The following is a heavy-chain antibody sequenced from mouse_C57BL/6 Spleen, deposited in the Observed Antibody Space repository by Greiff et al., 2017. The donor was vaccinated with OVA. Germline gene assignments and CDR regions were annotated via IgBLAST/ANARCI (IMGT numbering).Heavy chain of an antibody. CDR2: IDPSGSET. J-gene: IGHJ2*01. D-gene: IGHD1-1*01. CDR3: ARRDGSSFEY. Sequence: QVQLQQPGAELVRPGSSVKLSCKASGYTFTSYWMHWVKQTPIQGLEWIGDIDPSGSETHYNQKFKDKATLTVDKSSSTAYMQLSSLTSEDSAVYYCARRDGSSFEYWGQGTTLTVSS. CDR1: GYTFTSYW. V-gene: IGHV1-52*01.